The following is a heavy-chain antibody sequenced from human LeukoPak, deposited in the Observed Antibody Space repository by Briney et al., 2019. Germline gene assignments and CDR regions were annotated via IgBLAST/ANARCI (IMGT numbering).Heavy chain of an antibody. Sequence: PGGSLRLSCVVSGFTFSDYYMSWIRQAPGKGLEWVSYISSGNSTTYYADSVKGRFTVSRDNARDSLYLQMNSLRAEDTAVYYCARQGYCSRGSCYWSGWFDPWGQGTLVTVSS. J-gene: IGHJ5*02. V-gene: IGHV3-11*01. CDR2: ISSGNSTT. D-gene: IGHD2-15*01. CDR1: GFTFSDYY. CDR3: ARQGYCSRGSCYWSGWFDP.